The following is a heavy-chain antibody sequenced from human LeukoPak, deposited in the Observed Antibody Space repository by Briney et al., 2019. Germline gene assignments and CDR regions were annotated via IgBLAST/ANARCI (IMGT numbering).Heavy chain of an antibody. CDR1: GFTCDDYA. J-gene: IGHJ6*03. CDR2: ISWNSGSI. V-gene: IGHV3-9*01. CDR3: AKNGDRGAYCSGGSCYPYYYYYMDV. D-gene: IGHD2-15*01. Sequence: QPGRSLRLSCAASGFTCDDYAMHWVRQAPGKGLEWVSGISWNSGSIGYADSVKGRFTISRDNSKNTLYLQMNSLRAEDTAIYYCAKNGDRGAYCSGGSCYPYYYYYMDVWGKGTTVTVSS.